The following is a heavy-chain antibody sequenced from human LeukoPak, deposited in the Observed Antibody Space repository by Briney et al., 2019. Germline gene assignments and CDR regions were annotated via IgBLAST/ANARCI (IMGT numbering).Heavy chain of an antibody. J-gene: IGHJ4*02. CDR1: GLTFSIYW. Sequence: GGSLRLSCAASGLTFSIYWMSWVRKAPGKGLEWVANIKQDGSEKYYVDSVKGRFTISRDNAKNSLYLQMNSLRAEDTAVYYCATDLGSSRPNYWGQGTLVTVSS. CDR2: IKQDGSEK. D-gene: IGHD6-13*01. CDR3: ATDLGSSRPNY. V-gene: IGHV3-7*04.